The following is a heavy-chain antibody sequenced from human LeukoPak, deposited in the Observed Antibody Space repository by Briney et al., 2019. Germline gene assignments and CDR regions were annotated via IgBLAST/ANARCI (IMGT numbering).Heavy chain of an antibody. V-gene: IGHV3-23*01. CDR2: ITGSGGNT. CDR3: AKWGDYDVLTGYYVSDY. Sequence: GGSLRLSCAASGFSFSSYAMSWVRQAPGKGLEWVSAITGSGGNTYYADSVKGRFTISRDNSKNTVFLQMNSLRAEDTAVYYCAKWGDYDVLTGYYVSDYWGQGTLVTVSS. D-gene: IGHD3-9*01. J-gene: IGHJ4*02. CDR1: GFSFSSYA.